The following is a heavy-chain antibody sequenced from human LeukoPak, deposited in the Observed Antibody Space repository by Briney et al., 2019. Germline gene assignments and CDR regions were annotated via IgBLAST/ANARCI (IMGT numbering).Heavy chain of an antibody. CDR1: GFSLMTTAVG. V-gene: IGHV2-5*02. Sequence: SGPTLVKPTQTLTLTCTFSGFSLMTTAVGVGWIRQPPGKALEWLTLIYWDDAKRYSPSLKRTLTTTKDTSKNPVVLTMTNMDPMDKATYFCAHSQNYYESSGYYSSFDYWGQGTLVTVSS. CDR3: AHSQNYYESSGYYSSFDY. CDR2: IYWDDAK. D-gene: IGHD3-22*01. J-gene: IGHJ4*02.